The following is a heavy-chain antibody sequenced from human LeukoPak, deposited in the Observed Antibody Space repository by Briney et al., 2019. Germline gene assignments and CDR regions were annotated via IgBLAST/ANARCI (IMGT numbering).Heavy chain of an antibody. CDR2: ISGSGGST. D-gene: IGHD3-16*02. CDR1: GFTFSSYA. CDR3: ANHGPLYDYVWGSYRYNPFDY. Sequence: GGSLRLSCAASGFTFSSYAMSWVRQAPGKGLEWVSAISGSGGSTYYADSVKGRFTISRDNSKNTLYLQMNSLRAEDTAVYYCANHGPLYDYVWGSYRYNPFDYWGQGTLVTVSS. J-gene: IGHJ4*02. V-gene: IGHV3-23*01.